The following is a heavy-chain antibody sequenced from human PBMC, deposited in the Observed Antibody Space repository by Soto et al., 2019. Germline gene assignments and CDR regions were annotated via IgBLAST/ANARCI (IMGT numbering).Heavy chain of an antibody. CDR1: GGTFSSYA. J-gene: IGHJ6*02. Sequence: GASVKVSCKASGGTFSSYAISWVRQAPGQGLEWMGGIIPIFGTANYAQKFQGRVTITADESTSTAYMELGSLRSEDTAVYYCARVELSAELLEWSQTNYYGMDVWGQGTTVTSP. V-gene: IGHV1-69*13. CDR2: IIPIFGTA. D-gene: IGHD3-3*01. CDR3: ARVELSAELLEWSQTNYYGMDV.